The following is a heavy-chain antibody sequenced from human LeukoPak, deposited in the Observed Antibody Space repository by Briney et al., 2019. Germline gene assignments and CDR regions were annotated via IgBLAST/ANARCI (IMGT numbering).Heavy chain of an antibody. J-gene: IGHJ4*02. CDR3: AKASSSSWLYYLDY. CDR1: GFPFSSYA. CDR2: ISGSGGST. Sequence: GGSLRLSCAASGFPFSSYAMSWVRQAPGKGLEWVSGISGSGGSTYYADSVKGRFTISRDNSKNTLYLQMNSLRAEDTAVYYCAKASSSSWLYYLDYWGQGTLVTVSS. V-gene: IGHV3-23*01. D-gene: IGHD6-13*01.